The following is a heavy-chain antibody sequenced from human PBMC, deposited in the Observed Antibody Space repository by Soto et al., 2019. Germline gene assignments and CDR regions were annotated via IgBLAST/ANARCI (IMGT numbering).Heavy chain of an antibody. J-gene: IGHJ6*02. Sequence: ASVKVSCKASGGTFSSYAISWVRQAPGQGLEWMGWMNPNSGNTGYAQKFQGRVTMTRNTSISTAYMELSSLRSEDTAVYYCARIWSGYYPYYYYGMDVWGQGTTVTVSS. V-gene: IGHV1-8*02. CDR2: MNPNSGNT. CDR3: ARIWSGYYPYYYYGMDV. CDR1: GGTFSSYA. D-gene: IGHD3-3*01.